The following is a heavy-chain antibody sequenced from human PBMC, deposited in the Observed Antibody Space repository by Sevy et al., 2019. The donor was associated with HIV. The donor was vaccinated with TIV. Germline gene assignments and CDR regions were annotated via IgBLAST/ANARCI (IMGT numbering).Heavy chain of an antibody. CDR2: IKSNSDGGTR. J-gene: IGHJ4*02. CDR3: AAVVGGSAFDF. CDR1: GFSFRNAW. Sequence: GGSLRLSCAASGFSFRNAWLSWVRQAPGKGLEWVGRIKSNSDGGTRDFAAPAGGRFIISRDDSKNMLYLQMSSLKIEDTAYYCCAAVVGGSAFDFWGRGILVTVSS. V-gene: IGHV3-15*01. D-gene: IGHD1-26*01.